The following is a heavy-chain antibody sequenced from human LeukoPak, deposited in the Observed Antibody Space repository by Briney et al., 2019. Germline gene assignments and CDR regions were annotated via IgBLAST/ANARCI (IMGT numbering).Heavy chain of an antibody. J-gene: IGHJ4*02. D-gene: IGHD2-15*01. V-gene: IGHV3-23*01. CDR1: GFTFSIYA. CDR2: VSESGGST. Sequence: GGSLRLSCVASGFTFSIYAMGWVRQVPGKGLEWVSSVSESGGSTYYADSVKGRFTISRDNSKDTLYLQMNSLRAEDTAVYYCAKVGAYCSGGSCYPQFDYWGQGTLVTVSS. CDR3: AKVGAYCSGGSCYPQFDY.